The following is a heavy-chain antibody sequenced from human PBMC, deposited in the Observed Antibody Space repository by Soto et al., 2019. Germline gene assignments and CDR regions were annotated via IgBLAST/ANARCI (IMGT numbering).Heavy chain of an antibody. D-gene: IGHD1-26*01. CDR3: AIGSTYSGEFKY. Sequence: QVQLVQSGAEVKKPGSSVKVSCKASGGTLSSYAVTWVRQAPGQGLEWVGGFIPIVGTADYAQNFQGRVTNAADESSTTGYMELSTVRSEDTGVYYCAIGSTYSGEFKYWGQGTLVTVSS. CDR1: GGTLSSYA. V-gene: IGHV1-69*01. J-gene: IGHJ4*02. CDR2: FIPIVGTA.